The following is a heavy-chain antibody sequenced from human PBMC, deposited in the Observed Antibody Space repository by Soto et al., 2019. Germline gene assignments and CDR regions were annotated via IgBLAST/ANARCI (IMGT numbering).Heavy chain of an antibody. D-gene: IGHD6-13*01. V-gene: IGHV2-5*02. CDR1: GFSLSTSGVG. CDR3: AHSGRYSSSWYADWFDP. CDR2: IYWDDDK. Sequence: SGPTLVNPTQTLTLTCTFSGFSLSTSGVGVGWIRQPPGKALEWLALIYWDDDKRYSPSLKSRLTITKDTSKNQVVLTMTNMDPVDTATYYCAHSGRYSSSWYADWFDPWGQGTLVTVSS. J-gene: IGHJ5*02.